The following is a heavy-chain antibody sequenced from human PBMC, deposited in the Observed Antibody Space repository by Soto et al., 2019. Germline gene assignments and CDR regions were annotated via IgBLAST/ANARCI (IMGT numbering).Heavy chain of an antibody. CDR3: ARDRSGWAQVVDY. D-gene: IGHD6-19*01. CDR2: INHSGST. J-gene: IGHJ4*02. V-gene: IGHV4-34*01. Sequence: PSETLSLTCAVYGGSFSGYYWNWIRQPPGKGLEWIGEINHSGSTNYNPSLKSRVTISVDTSKNQFSLRLSSVTAADTAVYYCARDRSGWAQVVDYWGQGTLVTVSS. CDR1: GGSFSGYY.